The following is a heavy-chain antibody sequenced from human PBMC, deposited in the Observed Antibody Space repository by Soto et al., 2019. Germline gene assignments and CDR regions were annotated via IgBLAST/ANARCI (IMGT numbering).Heavy chain of an antibody. CDR2: IKSKTDGGTT. V-gene: IGHV3-15*07. CDR3: TTDSYSTIIIVRFDY. CDR1: GFTFTNAW. J-gene: IGHJ4*01. Sequence: EVQLVESGGGLVKPGGSLRLSCAASGFTFTNAWINWVRQAPGKGLEWVGRIKSKTDGGTTDYAEPVKGRFAISRDDSNNMAYLQMNSLKIEDTAVYYCTTDSYSTIIIVRFDYWGHGTLVTVSS. D-gene: IGHD2-8*01.